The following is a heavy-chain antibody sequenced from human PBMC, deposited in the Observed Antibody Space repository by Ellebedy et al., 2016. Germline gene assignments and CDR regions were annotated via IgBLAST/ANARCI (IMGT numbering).Heavy chain of an antibody. CDR2: AYHTGIT. D-gene: IGHD6-19*01. CDR1: GGSVSSDY. CDR3: AKWNGGWYAFEV. Sequence: SETLSLTCNVSGGSVSSDYWNWIRRPPGRGLEWIGYAYHTGITKYNPSLTSRVTVSVDTSKSQFSLRLTSVTAADTAVYYCAKWNGGWYAFEVWGQGTMVTVSS. V-gene: IGHV4-59*02. J-gene: IGHJ3*01.